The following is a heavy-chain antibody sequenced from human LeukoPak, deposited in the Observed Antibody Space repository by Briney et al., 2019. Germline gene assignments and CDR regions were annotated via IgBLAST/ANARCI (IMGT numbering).Heavy chain of an antibody. CDR2: IIPIFGTA. CDR1: GFTFSSYA. CDR3: ARGGGSSQSDY. J-gene: IGHJ4*02. D-gene: IGHD6-13*01. V-gene: IGHV1-69*01. Sequence: GGSLRLSCAASGFTFSSYAISWVRQAPGQGLEWMGGIIPIFGTANYAQKFQGRVTITADESTSTAYMELSSLRSEDTAVYYCARGGGSSQSDYWGQGTLVTVSS.